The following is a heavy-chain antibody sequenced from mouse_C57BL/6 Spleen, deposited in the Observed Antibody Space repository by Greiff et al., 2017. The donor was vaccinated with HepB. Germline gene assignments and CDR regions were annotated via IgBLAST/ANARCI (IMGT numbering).Heavy chain of an antibody. CDR3: ARVTTEVAFDY. D-gene: IGHD1-1*01. CDR1: GFTFSSYA. J-gene: IGHJ2*01. Sequence: EVQLVESGGGLVKPGGSLKLSCAASGFTFSSYAMSWVRQTPEKRLEWVATISDGGSYTYYTDNVKGRFTISRDNAKNNLYLQMSDLKSEDTAMYYCARVTTEVAFDYWGQGTTLTVSS. CDR2: ISDGGSYT. V-gene: IGHV5-4*01.